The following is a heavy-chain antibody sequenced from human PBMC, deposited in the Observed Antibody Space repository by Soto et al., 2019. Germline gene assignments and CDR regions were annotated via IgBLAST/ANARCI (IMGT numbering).Heavy chain of an antibody. J-gene: IGHJ5*02. CDR3: AKDPRSTMIVVVGPWFDP. Sequence: PGGSLRLSCAASGFTFSSYAMSWVRQAPGKGLEWVSAISGSGGSTYYADSVKGRFTISRDNSKNTLYLQMNSLRAEDTAVYYCAKDPRSTMIVVVGPWFDPWGQGTLVTVS. CDR1: GFTFSSYA. D-gene: IGHD3-22*01. V-gene: IGHV3-23*01. CDR2: ISGSGGST.